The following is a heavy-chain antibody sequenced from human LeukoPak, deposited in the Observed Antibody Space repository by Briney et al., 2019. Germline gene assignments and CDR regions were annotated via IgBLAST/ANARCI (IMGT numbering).Heavy chain of an antibody. J-gene: IGHJ5*02. CDR2: ISAYNGNT. D-gene: IGHD5-12*01. CDR3: ARDPGYDWLMIRFDP. V-gene: IGHV1-18*01. CDR1: GYTFTSYG. Sequence: GASVKVSCKASGYTFTSYGISWVRQAPGQGLEWMGWISAYNGNTNYAQKPQGRVTMTTDTSTSTAYMELRSLRSDDTAVYYCARDPGYDWLMIRFDPWGQGTLVTVSS.